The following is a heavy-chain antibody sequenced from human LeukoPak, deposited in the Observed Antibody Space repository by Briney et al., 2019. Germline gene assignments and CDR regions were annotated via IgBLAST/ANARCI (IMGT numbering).Heavy chain of an antibody. CDR1: GYSFTSYW. CDR2: IDPSDSYT. J-gene: IGHJ4*02. Sequence: GESLRISCKGSGYSFTSYWISWVRQMPGKGLEWMGRIDPSDSYTNYSPSFQGHVTISADKSISTAYLQWSSLKASDTAMYYCARHVYYYGSGGGFGIDYWGQGTLVTVSS. CDR3: ARHVYYYGSGGGFGIDY. V-gene: IGHV5-10-1*01. D-gene: IGHD3-10*01.